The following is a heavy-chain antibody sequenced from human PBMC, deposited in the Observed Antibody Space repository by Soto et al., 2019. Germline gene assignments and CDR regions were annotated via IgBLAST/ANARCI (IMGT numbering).Heavy chain of an antibody. CDR3: ARNFAGHYAMDV. CDR1: GFSLSNTRLG. J-gene: IGHJ6*02. Sequence: QVTLKESGPVLVKPTETLTLTCTVSGFSLSNTRLGVSWIRQPPGKALEWLAHIFSNNEKSFNTSLKNRLTISQDTSISQVVLTMTNMDPVDTATYYCARNFAGHYAMDVWGQGTTVTVSS. V-gene: IGHV2-26*01. CDR2: IFSNNEK.